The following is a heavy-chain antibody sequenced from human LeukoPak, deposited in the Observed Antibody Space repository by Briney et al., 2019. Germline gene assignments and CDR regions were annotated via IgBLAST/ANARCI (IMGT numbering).Heavy chain of an antibody. D-gene: IGHD4-17*01. V-gene: IGHV3-7*03. CDR2: INKDESEK. CDR1: GLTFSSYC. J-gene: IGHJ4*02. Sequence: PGGSLRLYCAASGLTFSSYCMSWVRQAPGKGPEWVANINKDESEKYYVDSVKGRFTISRDNAKNSLYLQMNSLRAEDTAVYYCARCRTTVTAMPGYWGQGTLVTVSS. CDR3: ARCRTTVTAMPGY.